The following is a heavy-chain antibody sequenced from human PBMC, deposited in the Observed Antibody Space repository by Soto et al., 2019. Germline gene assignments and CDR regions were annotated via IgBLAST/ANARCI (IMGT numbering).Heavy chain of an antibody. Sequence: QVQLVESGGGVVRPGRSLRLSCAASGFTFSTYGMHWVRQAPGKGLEWVALISFDGSNKYYTDTVKGRFTISRDNSKNTVYLQMNSLRPEDTAVYYCAKASQWNQPVWGQGTLVTVSS. CDR1: GFTFSTYG. J-gene: IGHJ4*02. V-gene: IGHV3-30*18. CDR2: ISFDGSNK. D-gene: IGHD1-1*01. CDR3: AKASQWNQPV.